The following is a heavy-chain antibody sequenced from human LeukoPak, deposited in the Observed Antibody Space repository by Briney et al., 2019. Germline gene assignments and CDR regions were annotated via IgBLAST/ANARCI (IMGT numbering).Heavy chain of an antibody. CDR1: GYSFTSYW. J-gene: IGHJ6*02. V-gene: IGHV5-51*01. D-gene: IGHD3-16*02. CDR3: ARAGDLSDYFYYGMDV. Sequence: GESLKISCKGSGYSFTSYWIGWVRQMPGKGLEWMGIIYPGDSDTRYSPSFQGQVTISADKSISTAYLQWSSLKASDTAMYYCARAGDLSDYFYYGMDVWGQGTTVTVSS. CDR2: IYPGDSDT.